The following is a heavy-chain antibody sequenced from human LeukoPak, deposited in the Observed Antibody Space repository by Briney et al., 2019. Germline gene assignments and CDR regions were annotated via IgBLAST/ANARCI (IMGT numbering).Heavy chain of an antibody. D-gene: IGHD3-10*02. CDR3: ASVRGAGDPTNPEIKFDY. CDR2: INHSGST. J-gene: IGHJ4*02. Sequence: SETLSLTCAVYGGSFSGYYWSWIRQPPGKGLEWIGEINHSGSTNYNPSLKSRVTISVDTSKNQFSLKLSSVTAADTAVYYCASVRGAGDPTNPEIKFDYWGQGTLVTVSS. V-gene: IGHV4-34*01. CDR1: GGSFSGYY.